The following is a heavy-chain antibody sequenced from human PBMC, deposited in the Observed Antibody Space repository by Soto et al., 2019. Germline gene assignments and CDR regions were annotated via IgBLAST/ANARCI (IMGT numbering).Heavy chain of an antibody. J-gene: IGHJ4*02. V-gene: IGHV3-74*01. CDR1: GYSFSSYW. CDR3: SRDTFGGDDH. CDR2: IDRDGSRT. D-gene: IGHD3-10*01. Sequence: EVQLVDSGGDLVQPGGSLRLSCAASGYSFSSYWMHWVRQVPGKGLVWVSRIDRDGSRTDYADSVKGRFTISRDNDKNTLYLHMDSLRVEDTAVYYCSRDTFGGDDHWGQGTLVTVSS.